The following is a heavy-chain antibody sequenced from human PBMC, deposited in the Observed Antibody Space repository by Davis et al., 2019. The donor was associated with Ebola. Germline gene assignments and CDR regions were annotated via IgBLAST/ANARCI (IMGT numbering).Heavy chain of an antibody. V-gene: IGHV3-9*01. D-gene: IGHD6-19*01. CDR1: GFTFDDHA. Sequence: SLKISCAASGFTFDDHAMHWVRQVPGKGLEWVAGITWNSGLIGYVDSVKGRFTISRDNAKNSMFLQMNSLRPEDTALYYCVKDMGGLTTSGWYGHYFALDVWGQGTTVTVSS. CDR2: ITWNSGLI. J-gene: IGHJ6*02. CDR3: VKDMGGLTTSGWYGHYFALDV.